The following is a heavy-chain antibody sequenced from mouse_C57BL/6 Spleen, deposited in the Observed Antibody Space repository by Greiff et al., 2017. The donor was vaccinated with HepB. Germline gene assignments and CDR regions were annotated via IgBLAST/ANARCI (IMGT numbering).Heavy chain of an antibody. V-gene: IGHV1-72*01. CDR3: ARSRYIDY. CDR1: GYTFTSYW. Sequence: QVQLQQPGAELVKPGASVKLSGKASGYTFTSYWMHGVKQRPGRGLEWSGRIDPNSGGTKYNEKFKSKATLTVDKPSSTAYMQLSSLTSEDSAVYYCARSRYIDYWGQGTTLTVSS. D-gene: IGHD1-3*01. J-gene: IGHJ2*01. CDR2: IDPNSGGT.